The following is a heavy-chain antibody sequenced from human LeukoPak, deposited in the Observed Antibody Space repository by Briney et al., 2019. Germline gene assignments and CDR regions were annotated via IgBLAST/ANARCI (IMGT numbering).Heavy chain of an antibody. CDR3: AAVLAFGELCSRLDY. V-gene: IGHV3-74*01. CDR2: INGDESSK. D-gene: IGHD3-16*01. CDR1: GFTFSNYW. J-gene: IGHJ4*02. Sequence: PGGSLRLSCVASGFTFSNYWMHWVRRVPGKGLEWVSRINGDESSKGYAASVKGRFTTSRDNARNTLYLQMRSLRGEDTALYYCAAVLAFGELCSRLDYWGQGAQVTVSS.